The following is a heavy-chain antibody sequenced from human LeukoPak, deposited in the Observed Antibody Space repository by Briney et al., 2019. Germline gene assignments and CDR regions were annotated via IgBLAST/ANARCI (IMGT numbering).Heavy chain of an antibody. Sequence: ASVKVSCKASGGTFSSYTISWVRQAPGQGLEWMGRIIPILGIANYAQKFQGRVTITADKSASTAYMELSSLRSEDTAVYYCARDIAYYDSSGGPNWFDPWGQGTLVTVSS. D-gene: IGHD3-22*01. CDR2: IIPILGIA. CDR1: GGTFSSYT. CDR3: ARDIAYYDSSGGPNWFDP. J-gene: IGHJ5*02. V-gene: IGHV1-69*04.